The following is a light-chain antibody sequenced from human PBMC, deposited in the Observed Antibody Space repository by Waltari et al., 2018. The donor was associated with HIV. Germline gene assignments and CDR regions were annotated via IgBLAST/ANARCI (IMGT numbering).Light chain of an antibody. CDR3: QQYGSSPWT. CDR1: QSVSSSY. Sequence: EIVLTQSPGALSLSPAERATLSCRASQSVSSSYLAWYQQKPGQAPRLVIYGASSRATGIPDRFSGSGSGTDFTLTISRLEPEDFVVYYCQQYGSSPWTFGQGTKVEIK. V-gene: IGKV3-20*01. J-gene: IGKJ1*01. CDR2: GAS.